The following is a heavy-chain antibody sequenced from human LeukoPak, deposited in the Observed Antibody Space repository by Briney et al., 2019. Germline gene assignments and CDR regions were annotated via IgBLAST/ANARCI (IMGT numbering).Heavy chain of an antibody. CDR1: GYTFSNYD. CDR2: IRHNGDDT. CDR3: SRETAPVLLYFHWLYMDV. D-gene: IGHD3-9*01. V-gene: IGHV1-2*02. Sequence: GGSLRLSCTASGYTFSNYDMHWVRQAPGQGLEWIGWIRHNGDDTYYADWFKGRFTMSRDTSMSIVYMELSRLRTDDTAVYYCSRETAPVLLYFHWLYMDVWGEGTTVSVPS. J-gene: IGHJ6*03.